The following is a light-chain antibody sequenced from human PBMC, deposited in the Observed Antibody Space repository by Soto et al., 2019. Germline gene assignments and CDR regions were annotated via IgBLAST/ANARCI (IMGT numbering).Light chain of an antibody. Sequence: QSVLTQPASVSGSPGQSITISCTGTSSDVGGYNYVSWYQHHPGKAPKLLIHEVTNRPSGVSNRFSASKSGNTASLTISGLQAEDEADYYCSSYTTSRTPLYVFGTGTKLTVL. CDR2: EVT. V-gene: IGLV2-14*01. CDR3: SSYTTSRTPLYV. CDR1: SSDVGGYNY. J-gene: IGLJ1*01.